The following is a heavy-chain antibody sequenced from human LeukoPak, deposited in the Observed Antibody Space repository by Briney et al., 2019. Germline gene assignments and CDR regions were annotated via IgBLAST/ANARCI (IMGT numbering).Heavy chain of an antibody. J-gene: IGHJ4*02. V-gene: IGHV3-7*01. D-gene: IGHD3-9*01. CDR1: GFTFSSYW. Sequence: GGSLRLSCAASGFTFSSYWMSWFRQAPGKGLEWVANIKQDGSEKYYVDSVKGRFTISRDNAKNSLYLQMNSLRAEDTAVYYCARHYDILTEPFDYWGQGTLVTVSS. CDR3: ARHYDILTEPFDY. CDR2: IKQDGSEK.